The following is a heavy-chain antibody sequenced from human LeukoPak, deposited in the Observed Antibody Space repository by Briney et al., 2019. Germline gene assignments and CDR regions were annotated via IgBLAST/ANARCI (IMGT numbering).Heavy chain of an antibody. CDR1: GFTFSSYG. Sequence: GGSLRLSCAASGFTFSSYGMHWVRQAPGKGLEWVAFIRYDGSNKYYADSVKGRFTISRDNSKNTLYLQMNSLRAEDTAVYYCAKDILGRIAVAGTGAFDIWGQGTMVTVSS. J-gene: IGHJ3*02. D-gene: IGHD6-19*01. CDR2: IRYDGSNK. V-gene: IGHV3-30*02. CDR3: AKDILGRIAVAGTGAFDI.